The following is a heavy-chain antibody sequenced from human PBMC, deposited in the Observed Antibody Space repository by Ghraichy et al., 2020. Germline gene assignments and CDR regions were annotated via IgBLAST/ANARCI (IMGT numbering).Heavy chain of an antibody. V-gene: IGHV3-30*18. CDR2: ISYDGSNK. Sequence: GGSLRLSCAASGFTFSSYGMHWVRQAPGKGLEWVAVISYDGSNKYYADSVKGRFTISRDNSKNTLYLQMNSLRAEDTAVYYCAKDYNGGYSYVAFFDYWGQGTLVTVSS. D-gene: IGHD5-18*01. CDR3: AKDYNGGYSYVAFFDY. CDR1: GFTFSSYG. J-gene: IGHJ4*02.